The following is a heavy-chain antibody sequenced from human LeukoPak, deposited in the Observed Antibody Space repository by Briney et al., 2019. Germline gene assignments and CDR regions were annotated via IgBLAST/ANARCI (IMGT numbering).Heavy chain of an antibody. D-gene: IGHD3-10*01. CDR3: AKDKTTYYYGSGSLDY. J-gene: IGHJ4*02. V-gene: IGHV3-9*01. Sequence: SLLLSCAASGFTFDYYAMHWVRPAPGEGLEGGSGSSWNSGSIGYADSVKGRFTISRDNAKNSLYLQMNSLRAEDTALYYCAKDKTTYYYGSGSLDYWGQGTLVTVSS. CDR2: SSWNSGSI. CDR1: GFTFDYYA.